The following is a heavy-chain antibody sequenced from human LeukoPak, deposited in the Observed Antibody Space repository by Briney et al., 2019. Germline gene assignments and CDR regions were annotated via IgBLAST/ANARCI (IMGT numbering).Heavy chain of an antibody. CDR3: ARDLPQWLRFHCGGDCQGGNFQH. Sequence: PGGSLRLSCAASGFTFSSYSMNWVRQAPGKGLEWVSYISSSSSTIYYADSVKGRFTISRDNAKNSLYLQMNSLRAEDTAVYYCARDLPQWLRFHCGGDCQGGNFQHWGQGTLVTVSS. CDR1: GFTFSSYS. J-gene: IGHJ1*01. D-gene: IGHD2-21*01. CDR2: ISSSSSTI. V-gene: IGHV3-48*01.